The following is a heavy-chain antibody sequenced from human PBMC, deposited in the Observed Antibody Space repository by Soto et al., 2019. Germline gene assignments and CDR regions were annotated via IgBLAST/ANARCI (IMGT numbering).Heavy chain of an antibody. V-gene: IGHV1-8*01. CDR3: ARGYGGGCSSTSCYPYYYYYYMDV. CDR1: GYTFTSYD. Sequence: QVQLVQSGAEVQKPGASVKVSCKASGYTFTSYDINWVRQATGQRLEWMGWMNPNSGNTGYAQKCQGRVTMTRNTSISTADMQLSSLRSEDTAVYYCARGYGGGCSSTSCYPYYYYYYMDVWGKGTTVTVSS. D-gene: IGHD2-2*01. CDR2: MNPNSGNT. J-gene: IGHJ6*03.